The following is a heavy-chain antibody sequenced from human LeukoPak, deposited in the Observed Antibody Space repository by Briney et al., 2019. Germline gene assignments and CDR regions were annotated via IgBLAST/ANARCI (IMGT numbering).Heavy chain of an antibody. D-gene: IGHD3-3*01. J-gene: IGHJ4*02. CDR3: ARGLYDFWSGYPFDY. CDR1: GGSFSGYY. CDR2: INHSGST. Sequence: PSETLSLTCAVYGGSFSGYYWSWIRQPPGKGLEWIGEINHSGSTNYNPSLKSRVTTSVDTSKNQFSLKLSSVTAADTAVYYCARGLYDFWSGYPFDYWGQGTLVTVSS. V-gene: IGHV4-34*01.